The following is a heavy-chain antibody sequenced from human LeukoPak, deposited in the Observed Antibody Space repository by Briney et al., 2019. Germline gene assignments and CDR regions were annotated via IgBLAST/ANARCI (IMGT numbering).Heavy chain of an antibody. CDR2: IYYSRST. Sequence: SETLCLTCTVSGGSVSSGSYYWSWIRQPPGKGLEWIGYIYYSRSTNYNPSLKSRVTISVDTSKNQFSLKLSSVTAADTAVYYCARDLVVVVAATMDYGMDVWGKGTTVTVSS. CDR3: ARDLVVVVAATMDYGMDV. CDR1: GGSVSSGSYY. V-gene: IGHV4-61*01. D-gene: IGHD2-15*01. J-gene: IGHJ6*04.